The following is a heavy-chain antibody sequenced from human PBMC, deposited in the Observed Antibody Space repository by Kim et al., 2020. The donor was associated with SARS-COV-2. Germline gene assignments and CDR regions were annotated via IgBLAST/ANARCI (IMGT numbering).Heavy chain of an antibody. D-gene: IGHD2-21*02. CDR1: GGTFSRYA. CDR2: IIPIFGTT. J-gene: IGHJ4*02. Sequence: SVKVSCKASGGTFSRYAINWLRQAPGQGLEWMGGIIPIFGTTNYAQKFQGRVTITADESTSTAYMELSSLRYEDTAVYLCVGRGYGGNSVDYWGQGTQVTVSS. V-gene: IGHV1-69*13. CDR3: VGRGYGGNSVDY.